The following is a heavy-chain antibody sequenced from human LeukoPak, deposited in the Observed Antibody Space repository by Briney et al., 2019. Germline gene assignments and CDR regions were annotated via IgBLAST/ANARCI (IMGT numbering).Heavy chain of an antibody. J-gene: IGHJ5*02. Sequence: SETLSLTCTVSGGSISSYYWSWIRQPPGKGLEWIGYIYYSGSTNYNPSLKSRVTISVDTSKNQFSLKLSSVTAADTAVYYCARHLGRIAVAGTGWFDPWGQGTLVTVSS. CDR1: GGSISSYY. CDR3: ARHLGRIAVAGTGWFDP. D-gene: IGHD6-19*01. CDR2: IYYSGST. V-gene: IGHV4-59*08.